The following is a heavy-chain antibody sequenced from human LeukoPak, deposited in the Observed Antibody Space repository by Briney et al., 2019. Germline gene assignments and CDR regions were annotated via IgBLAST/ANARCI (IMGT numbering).Heavy chain of an antibody. J-gene: IGHJ2*01. CDR1: GGSISSYY. D-gene: IGHD3-3*01. Sequence: PSETLSLTCTVSGGSISSYYWSWIRQPPGKGLEWIGYIYYSGSTNYNPSLKSRVTISVDTSKNQFSLKLSSVTAADTAVYYCARGSEWLPEAYFDLWGRGTLVTVSS. V-gene: IGHV4-59*01. CDR2: IYYSGST. CDR3: ARGSEWLPEAYFDL.